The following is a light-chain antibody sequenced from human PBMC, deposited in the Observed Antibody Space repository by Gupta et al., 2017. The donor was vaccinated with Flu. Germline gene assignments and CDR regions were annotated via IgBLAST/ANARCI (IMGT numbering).Light chain of an antibody. J-gene: IGKJ1*01. Sequence: DVVMTQSPLSLPVTLGQPASISCRSSEGLVYSDGNTYLYWFQLRPGQSPRRLIYQISRRESGVPDRCSGSGSGTDFTLKISRVESEDVGVYFCMQASRWPWTFGQGTKVEIK. CDR3: MQASRWPWT. CDR1: EGLVYSDGNTY. V-gene: IGKV2-30*01. CDR2: QIS.